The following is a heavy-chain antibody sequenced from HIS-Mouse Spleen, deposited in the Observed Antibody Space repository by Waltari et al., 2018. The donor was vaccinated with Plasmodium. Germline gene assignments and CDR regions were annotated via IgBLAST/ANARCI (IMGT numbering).Heavy chain of an antibody. D-gene: IGHD1-7*01. CDR3: ARDRITGTSYFDY. J-gene: IGHJ4*02. V-gene: IGHV4-39*07. Sequence: QLQLQESGPGLVKPSETLSLTCTVSGGSISSSSYSLGWIRQPPGKGLGGLGSIYYSGSTYYNPSLKSRVTISVDTSKNQFSLKLSSVTAADTAVYYCARDRITGTSYFDYWGQGTLVTVSS. CDR2: IYYSGST. CDR1: GGSISSSSYS.